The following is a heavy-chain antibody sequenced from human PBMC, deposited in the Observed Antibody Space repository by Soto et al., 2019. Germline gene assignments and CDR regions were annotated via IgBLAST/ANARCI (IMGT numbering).Heavy chain of an antibody. Sequence: GGSLRLSCAASGFTFSDYYMSWIRQAPGKGLEWVSYISSSGSTIYYADSVKGRFTISRDNAENSLYLQMNSLRAEATAVYYCARGLASGDYVDSLDPWGQGTLVTVSS. CDR3: ARGLASGDYVDSLDP. J-gene: IGHJ5*02. D-gene: IGHD4-17*01. V-gene: IGHV3-11*01. CDR1: GFTFSDYY. CDR2: ISSSGSTI.